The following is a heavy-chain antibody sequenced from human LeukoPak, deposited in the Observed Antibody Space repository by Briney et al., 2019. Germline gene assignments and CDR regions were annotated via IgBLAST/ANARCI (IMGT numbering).Heavy chain of an antibody. CDR1: GFTFSSYA. Sequence: GGSLRLSCAASGFTFSSYAMHWVRQAPGKGPERVAVISYDGSNKYYADSVKGRFTISRDNSKNTLYLQMNSLRAEDTAVYYCARDRQWQGPDYWGQGTLVTVSS. CDR2: ISYDGSNK. J-gene: IGHJ4*02. V-gene: IGHV3-30-3*01. D-gene: IGHD6-19*01. CDR3: ARDRQWQGPDY.